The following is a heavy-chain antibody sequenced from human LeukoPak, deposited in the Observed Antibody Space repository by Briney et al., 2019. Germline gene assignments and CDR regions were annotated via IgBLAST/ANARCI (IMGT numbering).Heavy chain of an antibody. Sequence: GGSLRLSCAASKFTISNSWMHWVRQVPGKGLAWVSGINHDGSRTFYADSVKGRFTISRDSARTTLYLQMDSLRAEDTAVYYCATVFDFWGQGTLVTVSS. V-gene: IGHV3-74*01. CDR3: ATVFDF. CDR1: KFTISNSW. CDR2: INHDGSRT. J-gene: IGHJ4*02.